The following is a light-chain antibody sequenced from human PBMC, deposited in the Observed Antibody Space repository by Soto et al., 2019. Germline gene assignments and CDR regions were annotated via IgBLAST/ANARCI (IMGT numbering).Light chain of an antibody. CDR1: QDISGH. V-gene: IGKV1-27*01. CDR2: EAS. Sequence: DIQVTQSPSSLSASVGDRVTITCRASQDISGHLALYQQKPGKVPKLLIYEASTLQSGVPSRFSASGSGTDFTLTISSLQPEDVATYYCQKYNGTPRTFGQGTKVELK. J-gene: IGKJ1*01. CDR3: QKYNGTPRT.